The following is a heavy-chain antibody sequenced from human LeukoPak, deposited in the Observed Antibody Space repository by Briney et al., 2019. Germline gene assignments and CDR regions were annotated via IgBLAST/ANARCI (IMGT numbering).Heavy chain of an antibody. CDR1: GSSIIGYF. Sequence: SETLSLTCTVSGSSIIGYFWSWIRQPPGKGLEWIGCRYYNGDTNYSPSLKSRVTISLDTSKNQVSLKLSSVTAADTAVYYCARRAGVAGLEYWGQGTLVTVSS. CDR3: ARRAGVAGLEY. D-gene: IGHD2-21*01. CDR2: RYYNGDT. V-gene: IGHV4-59*08. J-gene: IGHJ4*02.